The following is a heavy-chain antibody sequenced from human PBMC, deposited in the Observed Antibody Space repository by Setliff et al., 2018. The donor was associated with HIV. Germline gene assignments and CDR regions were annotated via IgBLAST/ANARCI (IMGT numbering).Heavy chain of an antibody. CDR3: AKTSSSSEYYFDY. Sequence: GGSLRLSCEASGFTFSTYGMHWVRQAPGKGLEWVAFIRYDGSNKYYADSVKGRFTISRDNSKDTLYLQMNSLRAEDTAVYYCAKTSSSSEYYFDYWGQGTLVTVSS. V-gene: IGHV3-30*02. D-gene: IGHD6-13*01. CDR2: IRYDGSNK. J-gene: IGHJ4*02. CDR1: GFTFSTYG.